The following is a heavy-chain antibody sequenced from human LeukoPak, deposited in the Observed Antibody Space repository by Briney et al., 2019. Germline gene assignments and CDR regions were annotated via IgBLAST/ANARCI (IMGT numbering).Heavy chain of an antibody. CDR1: GGSISSGDYY. D-gene: IGHD6-19*01. CDR2: IYYSGKN. J-gene: IGHJ4*02. Sequence: SQTLSLTCTVSGGSISSGDYYWSWIHQPPGEGLGWIGYIYYSGKNYYNPSLKSRVTISVDSSKNQFSLKLSSVTAADTAVYYCARVPYSSGWYVDYWGQGTLVTASS. CDR3: ARVPYSSGWYVDY. V-gene: IGHV4-30-4*01.